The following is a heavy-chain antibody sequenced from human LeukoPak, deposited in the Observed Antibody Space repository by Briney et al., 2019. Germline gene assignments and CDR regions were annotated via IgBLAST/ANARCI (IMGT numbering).Heavy chain of an antibody. CDR1: GGSLSSYY. J-gene: IGHJ6*03. V-gene: IGHV4-59*01. D-gene: IGHD3-22*01. CDR3: ARSNYYDSSGYLYYYFYYMDV. CDR2: IYCSGST. Sequence: SETLSLTCTVSGGSLSSYYWSWIRQPPGKGLEWIGYIYCSGSTNYNPSLKSRVTISVDTSKNRFSLKLSSVTAADTAVYYCARSNYYDSSGYLYYYFYYMDVWGKGTTVTVSS.